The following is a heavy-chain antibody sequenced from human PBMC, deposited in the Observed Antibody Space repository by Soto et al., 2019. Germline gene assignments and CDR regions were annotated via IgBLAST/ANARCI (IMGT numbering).Heavy chain of an antibody. CDR2: IKSKTDGGTT. CDR1: GFTFSNAW. J-gene: IGHJ6*02. CDR3: TTDLQVRGYDSLDYYYGMDV. Sequence: GGSLRLSCAASGFTFSNAWMNWVRQAPGKGLEWVGRIKSKTDGGTTDYAAPVKGRFTISRDDSKNTLYLQMNSLKTEDTAVYYCTTDLQVRGYDSLDYYYGMDVWGQGTTVTVSS. D-gene: IGHD5-12*01. V-gene: IGHV3-15*07.